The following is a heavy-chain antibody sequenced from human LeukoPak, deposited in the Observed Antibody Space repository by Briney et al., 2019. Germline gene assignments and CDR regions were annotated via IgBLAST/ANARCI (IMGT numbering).Heavy chain of an antibody. D-gene: IGHD1-7*01. Sequence: GGSLRLSCAASGFTFSSYWMHWVRQAPGKGLVWVSCINNDGSSTDYADSVKGRFTISRDNARNTLYLQMNSLRAEDTAVYYCARPDLMRELRFDPWGQGTLVTVSS. CDR2: INNDGSST. V-gene: IGHV3-74*01. CDR1: GFTFSSYW. J-gene: IGHJ5*02. CDR3: ARPDLMRELRFDP.